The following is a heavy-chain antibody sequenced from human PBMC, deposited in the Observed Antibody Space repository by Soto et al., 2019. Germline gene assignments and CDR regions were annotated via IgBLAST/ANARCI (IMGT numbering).Heavy chain of an antibody. V-gene: IGHV1-18*01. CDR1: GYTFTSYG. Sequence: ASVKVSCKASGYTFTSYGFSWLRQAPGQGLEWMGWISAYNGNTNYAQKLQGRVTMTTDTSTSTAYMELSSLRSEDAAVYYCARNLYGDNVDYWGQGTLVTVSS. CDR3: ARNLYGDNVDY. CDR2: ISAYNGNT. J-gene: IGHJ4*02. D-gene: IGHD4-17*01.